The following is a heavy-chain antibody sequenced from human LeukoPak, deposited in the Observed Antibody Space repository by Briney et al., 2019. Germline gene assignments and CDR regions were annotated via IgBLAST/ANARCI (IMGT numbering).Heavy chain of an antibody. J-gene: IGHJ4*02. CDR2: IIPIFGTA. D-gene: IGHD5-24*01. V-gene: IGHV1-69*05. CDR3: ARSRDGYKRYYFDY. Sequence: SVKVSCKASGGTFSSYAISWVRQAPGQGLEWMGGIIPIFGTANYAQKSQGRVTITTDESTSTAYMELSSLRSEDTAVYYCARSRDGYKRYYFDYWGQGTLVTVSS. CDR1: GGTFSSYA.